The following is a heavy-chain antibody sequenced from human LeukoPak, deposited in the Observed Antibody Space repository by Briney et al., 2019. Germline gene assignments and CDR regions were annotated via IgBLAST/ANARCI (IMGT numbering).Heavy chain of an antibody. CDR1: GYNFATSG. V-gene: IGHV1-18*01. CDR2: ISGYNGNT. CDR3: ARDLGPYTGSYYSYFHYMDV. J-gene: IGHJ6*03. D-gene: IGHD1-26*01. Sequence: ASVKVSCKAYGYNFATSGIGWVRQAPGQGLEWLGWISGYNGNTKSAPKLQGRVTMTTDTSTDTAYLELGSLRVDDTAIYYCARDLGPYTGSYYSYFHYMDVWGEGTSVTVSS.